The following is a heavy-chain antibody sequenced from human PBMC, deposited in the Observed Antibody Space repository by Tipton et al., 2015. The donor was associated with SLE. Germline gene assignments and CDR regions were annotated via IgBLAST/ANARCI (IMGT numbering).Heavy chain of an antibody. V-gene: IGHV4-39*07. D-gene: IGHD6-19*01. CDR2: IYYSGST. CDR1: GGSISSSSYY. J-gene: IGHJ4*02. CDR3: ARFQWLVQFDY. Sequence: LRLSCTVSGGSISSSSYYWGWIRQPPGKGLEWIGSIYYSGSTYYNPSLKSRVTISVDTSKNTLYLQMNSLRAEDTAVYYCARFQWLVQFDYWGQGTLVTVSS.